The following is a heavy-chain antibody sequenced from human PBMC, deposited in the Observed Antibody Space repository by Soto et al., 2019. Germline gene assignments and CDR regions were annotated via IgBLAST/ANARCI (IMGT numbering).Heavy chain of an antibody. CDR2: ISGSGGST. Sequence: PGGSLGLSCAASGFTFSSYAMSWVRQAPGKGLEWVSAISGSGGSTYYADSVKGRFTISRDNSKNTLYLQMNSLRAEDTAVYYCAKDEDGYGDYYYYYGMDVWGQGT. CDR1: GFTFSSYA. CDR3: AKDEDGYGDYYYYYGMDV. J-gene: IGHJ6*02. D-gene: IGHD5-18*01. V-gene: IGHV3-23*01.